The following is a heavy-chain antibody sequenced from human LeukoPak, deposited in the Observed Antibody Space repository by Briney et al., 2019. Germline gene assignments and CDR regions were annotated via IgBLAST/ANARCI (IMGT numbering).Heavy chain of an antibody. CDR1: GFTVSSNY. J-gene: IGHJ4*02. Sequence: GGSLRLSCAASGFTVSSNYMGWVRQAPGKGLEWVSVIYSGGSTYYADSVKGRFTISRDNSKNTLYLQMNSLRAEDTAVYYCARRFGYCSSTSCRDYWGQGTLVTVSS. CDR2: IYSGGST. V-gene: IGHV3-66*01. CDR3: ARRFGYCSSTSCRDY. D-gene: IGHD2-2*03.